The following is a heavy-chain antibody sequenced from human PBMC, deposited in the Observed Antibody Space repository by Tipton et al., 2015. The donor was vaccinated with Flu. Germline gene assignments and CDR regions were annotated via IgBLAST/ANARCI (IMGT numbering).Heavy chain of an antibody. Sequence: LRLPCTVSGGSISSGSYFWGWIRQPAGEGLEWIGHISTSGSTNYNPSLKSRLTLSVDTSKNQFSLRLTSVTATDTALYYCARHERGVSTFPWGQGTLVTVSS. J-gene: IGHJ5*02. V-gene: IGHV4-61*09. D-gene: IGHD5/OR15-5a*01. CDR1: GGSISSGSYF. CDR2: ISTSGST. CDR3: ARHERGVSTFP.